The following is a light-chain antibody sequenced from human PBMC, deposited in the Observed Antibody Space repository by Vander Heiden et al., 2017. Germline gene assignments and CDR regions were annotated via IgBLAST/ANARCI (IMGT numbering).Light chain of an antibody. CDR1: QSVSSSY. J-gene: IGKJ2*01. Sequence: EIVLTQSPGTLSLSPGERATLSCRASQSVSSSYLAWYQQKPGQAPRLLIYGASSRATDIPDRFSGSGSGTDFTLTISRLEPEDFAVYYCQHYGSSLSTFGQGTKLEIK. CDR2: GAS. CDR3: QHYGSSLST. V-gene: IGKV3-20*01.